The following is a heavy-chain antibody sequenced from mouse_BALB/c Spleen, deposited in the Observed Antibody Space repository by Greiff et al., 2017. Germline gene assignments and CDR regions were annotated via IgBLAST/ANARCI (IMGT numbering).Heavy chain of an antibody. J-gene: IGHJ2*01. CDR3: ASSQYYFDY. CDR1: GYSITSDYA. CDR2: ISYSGST. V-gene: IGHV3-2*02. Sequence: EVQLQESGPGLVKPSQSLSLTCTVTGYSITSDYAWNWIRQFPGNKLEWMGYISYSGSTSYNPSLKSRISITRDTSKNQFFLQLNSVTTEDTATYYCASSQYYFDYWGQGTTLTVSS.